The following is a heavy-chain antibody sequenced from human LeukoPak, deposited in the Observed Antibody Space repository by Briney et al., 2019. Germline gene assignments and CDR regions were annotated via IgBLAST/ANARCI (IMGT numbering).Heavy chain of an antibody. CDR1: GFTFSSYA. D-gene: IGHD3-16*01. CDR2: ISGSGGST. V-gene: IGHV3-23*01. CDR3: AKDCLGGVCYFDY. Sequence: GGSLRLSCAASGFTFSSYAMSWVRQAPGKGREGVSAISGSGGSTYYADSVKGRFTISGDNSKNTLYLQMNSLRAEGTAVYYCAKDCLGGVCYFDYWGQGTLVTVSS. J-gene: IGHJ4*02.